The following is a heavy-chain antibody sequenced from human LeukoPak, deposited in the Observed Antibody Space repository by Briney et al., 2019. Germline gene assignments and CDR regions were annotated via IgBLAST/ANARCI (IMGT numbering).Heavy chain of an antibody. V-gene: IGHV3-53*01. CDR2: ISSGGNT. CDR3: ARRAGEYSHPYDY. D-gene: IGHD2-15*01. Sequence: GGSLRLSCAASGFTVSSNSWSWVRQAPGKGLEWVSFISSGGNTDHSDSVKGRFTISRDNSKNTLYLQMNSLRAEDTAIYYCARRAGEYSHPYDYWGQGTLVTVSS. J-gene: IGHJ4*02. CDR1: GFTVSSNS.